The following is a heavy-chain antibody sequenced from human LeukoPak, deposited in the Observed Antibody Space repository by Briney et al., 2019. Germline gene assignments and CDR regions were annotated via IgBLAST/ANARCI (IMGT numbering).Heavy chain of an antibody. CDR3: TRGALERVDSSGYPYYYYYYMDV. V-gene: IGHV3-49*04. CDR1: GFTFGDYA. J-gene: IGHJ6*03. CDR2: IRSKAYGVTT. D-gene: IGHD3-22*01. Sequence: GGSLRLSCTASGFTFGDYAMSWVRQAPGKGLEWVGFIRSKAYGVTTEYAASVKGRFTISRDDSKSIAYLQMNSLKTEDTAVYYCTRGALERVDSSGYPYYYYYYMDVWGKGTTVTISS.